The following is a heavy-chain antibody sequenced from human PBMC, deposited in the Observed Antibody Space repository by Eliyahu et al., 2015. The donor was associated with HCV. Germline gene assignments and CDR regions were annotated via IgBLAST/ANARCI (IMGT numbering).Heavy chain of an antibody. V-gene: IGHV3-43*01. D-gene: IGHD5-12*01. J-gene: IGHJ6*02. CDR3: AKDYFRDVGGYSFGYGLDV. CDR2: INWDGSTT. Sequence: VFPSPGKGLEWVSLINWDGSTTLYADSVKGRFTISRDNSENSLYLQMNSLKTEDSARYYCAKDYFRDVGGYSFGYGLDVWGQGTTVTVSS.